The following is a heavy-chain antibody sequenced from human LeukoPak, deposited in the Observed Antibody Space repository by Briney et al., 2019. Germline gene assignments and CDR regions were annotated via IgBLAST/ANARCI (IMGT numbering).Heavy chain of an antibody. CDR1: GGSISSSSYY. Sequence: NPSETLSLTCTVSGGSISSSSYYWGWIRQPPGKGLEWIGSIYYSGSTYYNPSLKSRVTISVDTSKNQFSLKLSSVTAADTAVYYCARLLVGSSWYRVHYGMDVWGQGTTVTVSS. J-gene: IGHJ6*02. D-gene: IGHD6-13*01. V-gene: IGHV4-39*01. CDR3: ARLLVGSSWYRVHYGMDV. CDR2: IYYSGST.